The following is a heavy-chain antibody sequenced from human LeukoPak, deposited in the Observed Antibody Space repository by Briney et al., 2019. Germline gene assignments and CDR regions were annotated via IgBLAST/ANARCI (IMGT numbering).Heavy chain of an antibody. CDR3: ARGMFDNSGHYYYFYYALDV. V-gene: IGHV1-8*01. CDR1: GYTFTSYH. CDR2: INAKSGHT. Sequence: ASVKVSCKASGYTFTSYHIDWVRQAPGQGPEWMGWINAKSGHTGYAQNFEGRVTMTRDTSTNTAYMELRGLRSEDTAVYFCARGMFDNSGHYYYFYYALDVWGQGTTVTVSS. D-gene: IGHD3-22*01. J-gene: IGHJ6*02.